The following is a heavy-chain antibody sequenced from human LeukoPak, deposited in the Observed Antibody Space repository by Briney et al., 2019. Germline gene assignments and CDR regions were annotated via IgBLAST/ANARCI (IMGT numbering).Heavy chain of an antibody. CDR1: GFTFSSYA. CDR2: ISYDGSNK. CDR3: ARDIVVVPAAYLGYYYYYMDV. D-gene: IGHD2-2*01. J-gene: IGHJ6*03. V-gene: IGHV3-30-3*01. Sequence: PGGSLRLSCAASGFTFSSYAMHWVRQAPGKGLEWVAVISYDGSNKYYADSVKGRFTISRDNSKDTLYLQMNSLRAEDTAVYYCARDIVVVPAAYLGYYYYYMDVWGKGTTVTVSS.